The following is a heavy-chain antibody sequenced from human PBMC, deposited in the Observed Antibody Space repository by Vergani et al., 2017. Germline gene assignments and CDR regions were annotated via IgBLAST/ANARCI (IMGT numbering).Heavy chain of an antibody. J-gene: IGHJ4*02. CDR2: INPSGGHT. D-gene: IGHD3-9*01. CDR3: ASGDYGILTGYRY. CDR1: GYTFSNYY. Sequence: QVQVVQSGAEVKKSGASVKVSCKTSGYTFSNYYMHWVRQAPGQGLEWMGIINPSGGHTNYAQKFQGRVTMTRDTSTSTFYMELSSLRSEDTAIYYCASGDYGILTGYRYWGQGTLVTVSA. V-gene: IGHV1-46*03.